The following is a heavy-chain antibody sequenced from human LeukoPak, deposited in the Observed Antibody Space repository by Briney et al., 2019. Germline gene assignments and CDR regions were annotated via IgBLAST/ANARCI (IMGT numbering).Heavy chain of an antibody. CDR3: ARDPVGWYLYYFDY. V-gene: IGHV3-7*01. CDR2: IKEDGSEK. D-gene: IGHD6-19*01. CDR1: GFTFSRSS. Sequence: GGSLRLSCAASGFTFSRSSMSWVRQSRGKGLEWVAHIKEDGSEKYYVDSVKGRFTISRDIAKNSLYLQMNSLRVEDTAVYYCARDPVGWYLYYFDYWGQGTLVTVSS. J-gene: IGHJ4*02.